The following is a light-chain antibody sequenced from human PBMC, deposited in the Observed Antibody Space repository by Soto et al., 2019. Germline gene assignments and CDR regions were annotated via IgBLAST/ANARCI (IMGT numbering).Light chain of an antibody. CDR3: CSYAGSSPWV. V-gene: IGLV2-11*01. CDR2: DVN. J-gene: IGLJ3*02. CDR1: SNDVGGYNY. Sequence: QSVLTQPRSVSGSPGQSVTISCTGTSNDVGGYNYVSWYQQHPGKAPKLLISDVNKRPSGVPDRFSGSKSGNTASLIISGLKAEDEADYYCCSYAGSSPWVFGGGTKLTVL.